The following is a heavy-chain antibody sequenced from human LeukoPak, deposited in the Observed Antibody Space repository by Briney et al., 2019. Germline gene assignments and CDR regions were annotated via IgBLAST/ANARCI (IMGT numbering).Heavy chain of an antibody. J-gene: IGHJ4*02. Sequence: SETLSLTCTVSGGSISSSSYYWGWIRQPPGKGLEWIGEIYHSGSTNYNPSLKSRVTISVDKSKNQFSLKLSSVTAADTAVYYCARDGDVDIVATMVYWGQGTLVTVSS. V-gene: IGHV4-39*07. CDR1: GGSISSSSYY. CDR2: IYHSGST. CDR3: ARDGDVDIVATMVY. D-gene: IGHD5-12*01.